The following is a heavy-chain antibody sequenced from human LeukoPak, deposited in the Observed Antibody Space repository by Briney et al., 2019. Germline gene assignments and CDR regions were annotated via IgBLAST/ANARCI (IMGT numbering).Heavy chain of an antibody. D-gene: IGHD6-19*01. CDR2: LSGSGITT. J-gene: IGHJ4*01. CDR1: GFTFSSYA. V-gene: IGHV3-23*01. CDR3: AKGIYSSGWSYFDY. Sequence: GGSLRLSCAASGFTFSSYAMSWVRQATGKGLEWVSPLSGSGITTYYADSVKGRFTISRDNSKNTLYLQMNSLRAEDTAVYYCAKGIYSSGWSYFDYWGHGTLVTVSS.